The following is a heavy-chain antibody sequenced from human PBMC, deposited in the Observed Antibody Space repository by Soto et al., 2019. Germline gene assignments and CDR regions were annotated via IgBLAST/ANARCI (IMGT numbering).Heavy chain of an antibody. CDR1: GGSISGYY. D-gene: IGHD2-2*01. V-gene: IGHV4-59*08. J-gene: IGHJ5*02. CDR3: ARPRGYCISTSCFNWFDP. Sequence: PSETLSLTCTVSGGSISGYYWHWIRQPPGQGLESTGSIYYSGSTSYNPSLKSRVTISVDTSKNQFSLKLSSVTAADTAVYYCARPRGYCISTSCFNWFDPWGQGTLVTVSS. CDR2: IYYSGST.